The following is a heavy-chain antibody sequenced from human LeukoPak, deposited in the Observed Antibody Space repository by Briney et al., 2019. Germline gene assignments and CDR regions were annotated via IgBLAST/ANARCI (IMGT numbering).Heavy chain of an antibody. CDR1: GYTFTGYY. Sequence: ASVKVSCKASGYTFTGYYMHWVRQAPGQGLEGMGWINPNSGGTNYAQKFQGRVTMTRDTSISTAYMELSRLRSDDTAVYYCARGRTTYYYDSSVNAPDDYWGQGTLVTVSS. CDR2: INPNSGGT. V-gene: IGHV1-2*02. D-gene: IGHD3-22*01. CDR3: ARGRTTYYYDSSVNAPDDY. J-gene: IGHJ4*02.